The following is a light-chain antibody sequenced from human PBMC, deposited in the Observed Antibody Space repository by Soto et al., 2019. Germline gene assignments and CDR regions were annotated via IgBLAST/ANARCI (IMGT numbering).Light chain of an antibody. CDR3: QQYVGPRFT. Sequence: EIVLTQSPDTLSLSPGERATLSCRASQSFSSSYLAWYQQRRGQPPRLLIYGTSKRATGIQDRFSGSGFDKDFTLTISRLDPEDSAVYYCQQYVGPRFTFGQGTRLEIK. V-gene: IGKV3-20*01. J-gene: IGKJ5*01. CDR2: GTS. CDR1: QSFSSSY.